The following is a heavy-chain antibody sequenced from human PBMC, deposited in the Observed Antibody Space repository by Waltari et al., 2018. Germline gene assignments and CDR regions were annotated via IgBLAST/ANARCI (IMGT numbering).Heavy chain of an antibody. D-gene: IGHD1-1*01. V-gene: IGHV1-2*06. CDR3: ASRYNWNDGDAFDI. J-gene: IGHJ3*02. Sequence: QVLLVQSGADVKKPGASVKVSCKASGYPFTTFGFNWVRQAPGQGLEWMGRINPNSSGTNYAQKFQGRVTMTRDTSISTAYMELSRLRSDDTAVYYCASRYNWNDGDAFDIWGQGTMVTVSS. CDR1: GYPFTTFG. CDR2: INPNSSGT.